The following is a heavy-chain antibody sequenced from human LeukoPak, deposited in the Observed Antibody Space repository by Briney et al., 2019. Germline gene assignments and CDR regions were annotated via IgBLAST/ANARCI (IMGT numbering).Heavy chain of an antibody. J-gene: IGHJ4*02. Sequence: GGSLRLSCAASGFTFDDYGMSWVRHAPGKGLEWVSGINWNGGSTGYADSVKGRFTISRDNAKNSLYLQMNSLRAEDTALYYCARGGGYSYGRPLDYWGQGTLVTVSS. CDR3: ARGGGYSYGRPLDY. D-gene: IGHD5-18*01. CDR1: GFTFDDYG. CDR2: INWNGGST. V-gene: IGHV3-20*04.